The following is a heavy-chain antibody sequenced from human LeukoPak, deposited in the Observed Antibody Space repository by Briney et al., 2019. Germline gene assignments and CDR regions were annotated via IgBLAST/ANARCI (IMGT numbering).Heavy chain of an antibody. J-gene: IGHJ3*01. CDR2: IKQDGSEK. Sequence: GGSLRLSCAASGFTFSSHCMNWARQAPGKGLEWVANIKQDGSEKYYVDSVKGRFTISRDNAKNSLYLQMNSLRAEDTAVYYCARDWLAGNPYHAFDLWGKGTMVTVSS. V-gene: IGHV3-7*01. D-gene: IGHD3-22*01. CDR3: ARDWLAGNPYHAFDL. CDR1: GFTFSSHC.